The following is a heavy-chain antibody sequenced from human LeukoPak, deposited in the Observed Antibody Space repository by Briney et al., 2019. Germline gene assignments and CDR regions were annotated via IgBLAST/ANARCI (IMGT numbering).Heavy chain of an antibody. CDR1: GGSISSYY. V-gene: IGHV4-59*01. CDR3: ARALLDYGGYYFDY. Sequence: SETLSLTCTVSGGSISSYYWSWIRQPPGKGLEWIGYIYYSGSTNYNPSLKSRVTILVDTSKNQFSLKLSSVTAADTALYYCARALLDYGGYYFDYWGQGTLVTVSS. J-gene: IGHJ4*02. CDR2: IYYSGST. D-gene: IGHD4-17*01.